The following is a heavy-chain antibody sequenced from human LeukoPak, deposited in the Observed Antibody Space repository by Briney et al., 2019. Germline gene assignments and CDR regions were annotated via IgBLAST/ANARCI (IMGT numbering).Heavy chain of an antibody. CDR3: ARHVFHSSSSYYEFSDY. V-gene: IGHV4-39*01. D-gene: IGHD3-22*01. J-gene: IGHJ4*02. CDR2: IYYSGTT. Sequence: SETLSLTCTVSGGSISSGPYYWGWIRQPPGKGLEWIGSIYYSGTTYYNPSLKSRITISVGTSKNHFSLKLSSVTAADTAVYYCARHVFHSSSSYYEFSDYWGQGTLVTVS. CDR1: GGSISSGPYY.